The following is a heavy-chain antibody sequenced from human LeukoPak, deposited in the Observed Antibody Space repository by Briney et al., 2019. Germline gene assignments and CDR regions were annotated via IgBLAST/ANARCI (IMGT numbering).Heavy chain of an antibody. CDR2: TRNKANSYTT. Sequence: GGSLRLSCAASGFTFSDHYMDWVRQAPGKGLERVGRTRNKANSYTTEYAASVKGRFTISRDDSKNSLYLQMNSLKTEDTAVYYCASPGVYDSSGYYRVYCGQGTLVTVSS. CDR1: GFTFSDHY. J-gene: IGHJ4*02. CDR3: ASPGVYDSSGYYRVY. V-gene: IGHV3-72*01. D-gene: IGHD3-22*01.